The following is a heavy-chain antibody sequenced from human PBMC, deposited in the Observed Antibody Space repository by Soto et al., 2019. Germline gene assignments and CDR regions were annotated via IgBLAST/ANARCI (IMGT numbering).Heavy chain of an antibody. V-gene: IGHV2-5*02. CDR2: IYWDDDK. J-gene: IGHJ5*02. Sequence: QITLKESGPTLVKPTQTLTLTCTFSGFSLSTSGVGVGWIRQPPGKALEWLALIYWDDDKRYSPSLKSRLTNTKYTSKHQVVLTMTNMDPVDTATYYCAHIYARWYGQTFDPWGQGPLVTVSS. CDR1: GFSLSTSGVG. D-gene: IGHD6-13*01. CDR3: AHIYARWYGQTFDP.